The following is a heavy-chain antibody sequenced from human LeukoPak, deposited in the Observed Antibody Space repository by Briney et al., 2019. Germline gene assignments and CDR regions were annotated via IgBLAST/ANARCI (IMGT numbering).Heavy chain of an antibody. CDR3: ARARCSSTSCYSRFGVHFDY. D-gene: IGHD2-2*01. J-gene: IGHJ4*02. CDR1: GFTFSDYY. V-gene: IGHV3-11*01. Sequence: GGSLRLSCAASGFTFSDYYMSWIRQAPGKGLEWVSYISSSGSTIYYADSVKGRFTISRDNAKNSLYLQMNSLRAEDTAVYYCARARCSSTSCYSRFGVHFDYWGQGTLVTVSS. CDR2: ISSSGSTI.